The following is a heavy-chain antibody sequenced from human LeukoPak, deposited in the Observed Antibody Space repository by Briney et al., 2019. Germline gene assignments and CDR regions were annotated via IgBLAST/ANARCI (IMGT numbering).Heavy chain of an antibody. J-gene: IGHJ6*02. D-gene: IGHD2-8*02. CDR1: GFTFTSYW. CDR2: IKQDGSEE. V-gene: IGHV3-7*03. Sequence: GGSLRLSCVASGFTFTSYWMSWVRQAPGKGLEWVAKIKQDGSEENYVDSVKGRFTISRDNAKNSLYLQMNSLRAEDTALYYCAKELMVGYYYYYGMDVWGQGTTVTVSS. CDR3: AKELMVGYYYYYGMDV.